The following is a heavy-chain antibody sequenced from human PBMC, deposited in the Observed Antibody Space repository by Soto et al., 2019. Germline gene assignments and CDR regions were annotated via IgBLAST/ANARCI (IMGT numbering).Heavy chain of an antibody. V-gene: IGHV3-30-3*01. CDR1: GFTFSSYA. CDR2: ISYDGSNK. CDR3: ARGDWLFVRRPLDY. D-gene: IGHD3-9*01. Sequence: QVQLVESGGGVVQPGRSLRLSCAASGFTFSSYAMHWVRQAPGKGLEWVAVISYDGSNKYYADSVKGRFTISRDNSKNTLYLQMKSLRAEDSAVYYCARGDWLFVRRPLDYWGQGTLVTVSS. J-gene: IGHJ4*02.